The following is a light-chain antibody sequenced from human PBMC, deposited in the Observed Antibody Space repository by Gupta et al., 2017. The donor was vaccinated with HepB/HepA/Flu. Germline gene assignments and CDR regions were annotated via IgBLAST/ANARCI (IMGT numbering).Light chain of an antibody. CDR2: GNS. CDR3: QSYDSSLSVWV. Sequence: QSVLTQPPSVSGAPRQRVTISCTGSSSNIGAGYDVHWYQQLPGTAPKLLIYGNSNRPSGVPDRFSGSKSGTSASLAITGLQAEDEADYYCQSYDSSLSVWVFGGGTKLTVL. V-gene: IGLV1-40*01. J-gene: IGLJ3*02. CDR1: SSNIGAGYD.